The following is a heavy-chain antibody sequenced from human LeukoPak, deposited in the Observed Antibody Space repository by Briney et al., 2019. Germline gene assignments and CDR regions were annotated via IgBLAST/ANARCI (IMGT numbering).Heavy chain of an antibody. CDR2: TYYRSQWYY. CDR3: ARDGTPRGGSTWYYFQH. Sequence: SQTLSLTCAISGDSFSSNTAAWHWIRQSPSRGLEWLGRTYYRSQWYYDYAVSVKSRITLNPDTSKNQFSLQLNSVTPEDTAVYYCARDGTPRGGSTWYYFQHWGQGTLVTVSS. J-gene: IGHJ1*01. D-gene: IGHD6-13*01. V-gene: IGHV6-1*01. CDR1: GDSFSSNTAA.